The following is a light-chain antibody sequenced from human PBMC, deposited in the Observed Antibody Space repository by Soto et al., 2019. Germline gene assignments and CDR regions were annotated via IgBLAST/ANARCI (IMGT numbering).Light chain of an antibody. Sequence: EIVLTQSPGILSLSPGERATLSCRASQSVSSSYLAWYQQKPGQAPRLLIYGASSRATGIPDRFSGSGFGTDFTXTXSRLEPEDFAVYYCQHYSSSPRSWTFGQGTKVEIK. CDR3: QHYSSSPRSWT. CDR1: QSVSSSY. J-gene: IGKJ1*01. V-gene: IGKV3-20*01. CDR2: GAS.